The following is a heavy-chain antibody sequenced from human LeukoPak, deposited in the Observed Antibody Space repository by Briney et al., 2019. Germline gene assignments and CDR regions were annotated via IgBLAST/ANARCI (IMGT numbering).Heavy chain of an antibody. D-gene: IGHD3-9*01. CDR1: GYTFTSYD. Sequence: GASVKVSCKASGYTFTSYDINWVRQATGQGLEWMGWMNPNSGNTGYAQKFQGRVTMTRNTSISTAYMELSSLRSEDTAVYYCARDNGRYFDWLPLNFDYWGQGTLVTVSS. CDR3: ARDNGRYFDWLPLNFDY. V-gene: IGHV1-8*01. J-gene: IGHJ4*02. CDR2: MNPNSGNT.